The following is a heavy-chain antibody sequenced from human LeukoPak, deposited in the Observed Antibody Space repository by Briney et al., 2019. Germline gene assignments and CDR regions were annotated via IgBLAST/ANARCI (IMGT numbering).Heavy chain of an antibody. Sequence: ASVKVSCKASGYTFTSYYMHWVRQAPGQGLEWMGWINPKSGGTNYAEKFQGRVTTTRDTSISTAYMEVIRLRSDDTAVYYCARSPHILTGEKFEYWGQGTRVTVSS. CDR2: INPKSGGT. V-gene: IGHV1-2*02. J-gene: IGHJ4*02. CDR1: GYTFTSYY. CDR3: ARSPHILTGEKFEY. D-gene: IGHD3-9*01.